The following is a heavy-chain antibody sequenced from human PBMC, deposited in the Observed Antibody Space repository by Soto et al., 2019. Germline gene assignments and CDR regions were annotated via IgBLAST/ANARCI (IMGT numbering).Heavy chain of an antibody. CDR2: INQDGRET. Sequence: GGSLRLSCVISGLPFSSIWVGWVRLTPGKGLEWVANINQDGRETAYVDSVKGRFTISRDNAKSSFYLQMNSLRTEDTAVYYCVRNAYWGHGTLVTVSS. CDR1: GLPFSSIW. V-gene: IGHV3-7*02. J-gene: IGHJ4*01. CDR3: VRNAY.